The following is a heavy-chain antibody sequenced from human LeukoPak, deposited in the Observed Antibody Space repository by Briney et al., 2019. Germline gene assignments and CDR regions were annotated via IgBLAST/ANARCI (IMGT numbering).Heavy chain of an antibody. Sequence: PGRSLRLSCAASGFTFDDYAMHWVRQVPGKGLEWVSGIGRNSGSIDYADSVKGRFTISRDNAKNSLYLQMSSLRPEDTALYYCAKVLNYYYGMDVWGQGTTVTVSS. CDR2: IGRNSGSI. J-gene: IGHJ6*02. CDR1: GFTFDDYA. V-gene: IGHV3-9*01. CDR3: AKVLNYYYGMDV.